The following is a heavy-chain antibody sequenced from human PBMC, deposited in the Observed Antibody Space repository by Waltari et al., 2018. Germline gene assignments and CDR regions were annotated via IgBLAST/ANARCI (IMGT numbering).Heavy chain of an antibody. Sequence: EVQLVESGGGLIQPGGSLRLSCDASGFIGSSNYLRWVRPEPGKGLEWVSVIYSGGSTYYADSVKGRFIIYRDNSKNTLYLQMNNLRAEETAVYYCARARPGFYGVSAFDIWGQGTMVTVSS. J-gene: IGHJ3*02. CDR1: GFIGSSNY. CDR2: IYSGGST. D-gene: IGHD2-2*01. CDR3: ARARPGFYGVSAFDI. V-gene: IGHV3-53*01.